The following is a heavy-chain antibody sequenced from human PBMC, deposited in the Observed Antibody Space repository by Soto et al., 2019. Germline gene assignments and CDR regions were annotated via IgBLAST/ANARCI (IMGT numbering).Heavy chain of an antibody. D-gene: IGHD2-15*01. J-gene: IGHJ4*02. CDR3: ARDRGYCSGGSCGYFDY. CDR1: GGSISSYY. V-gene: IGHV4-59*01. Sequence: SETLSLTCTVSGGSISSYYWSWIRQPPGKGLEWIGYIYYSGSTNYNPSLKSRVTISVDTSKNQFSLKLSSVTAADTAVYYCARDRGYCSGGSCGYFDYWGQGTLVTVSS. CDR2: IYYSGST.